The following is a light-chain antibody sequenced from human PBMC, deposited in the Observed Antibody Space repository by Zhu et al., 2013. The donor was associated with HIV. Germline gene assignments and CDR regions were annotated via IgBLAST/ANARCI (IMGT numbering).Light chain of an antibody. Sequence: EIVLTQSPGTLSLSPGERATLSCRASQSVRSTYLAWYQQKPGQAPRLVIYGASSRATGIPDRFSGSVSGRDFTLSISRLEPEDFAVYYCQQYGSSPQTFGQGTKVEIK. CDR1: QSVRSTY. V-gene: IGKV3-20*01. J-gene: IGKJ1*01. CDR3: QQYGSSPQT. CDR2: GAS.